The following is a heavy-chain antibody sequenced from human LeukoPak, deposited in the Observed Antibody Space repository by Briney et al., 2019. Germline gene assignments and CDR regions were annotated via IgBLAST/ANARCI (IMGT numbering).Heavy chain of an antibody. J-gene: IGHJ4*02. CDR2: INHSGST. V-gene: IGHV4-34*01. Sequence: SETLSLTCAVYGGSFSGYYWSWIRQPPGKGLEWIGEINHSGSTNYNPSLKSRVTISVDTSKNQFSLKLSSVTAADTAVYYCARDGWGRPESGGFDSWGQGILVTVSS. CDR1: GGSFSGYY. CDR3: ARDGWGRPESGGFDS. D-gene: IGHD2-8*02.